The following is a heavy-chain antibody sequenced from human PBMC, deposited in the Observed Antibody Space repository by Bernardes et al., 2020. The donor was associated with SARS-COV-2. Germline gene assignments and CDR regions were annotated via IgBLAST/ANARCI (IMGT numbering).Heavy chain of an antibody. CDR2: IKQDGSEK. J-gene: IGHJ6*02. Sequence: GGSLRLSCAASGFTFSSYWMSWVRQAPGKGLEWVANIKQDGSEKYYVDSVKGRFTISRDNAKNSLYLQMNSLRAEDTAVYYCARVRGLLWFGELLYYYYYGMDVWGQGTTVTVSS. D-gene: IGHD3-10*01. V-gene: IGHV3-7*01. CDR3: ARVRGLLWFGELLYYYYYGMDV. CDR1: GFTFSSYW.